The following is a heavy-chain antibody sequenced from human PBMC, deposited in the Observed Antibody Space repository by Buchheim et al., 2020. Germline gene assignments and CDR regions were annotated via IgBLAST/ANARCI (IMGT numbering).Heavy chain of an antibody. CDR1: GFTFSSYW. CDR2: INSDGSST. CDR3: ARKEGIRGSSTTYYYYYGMDV. Sequence: EVQLVESGGGLVQPGGSLRLSCAASGFTFSSYWMHWVRQAPGKGLVWVSRINSDGSSTSYADSVKGRFTISRDNAKNKLYLQMNSLRAEDTAVYYCARKEGIRGSSTTYYYYYGMDVWGQGTT. V-gene: IGHV3-74*01. J-gene: IGHJ6*02. D-gene: IGHD2-2*01.